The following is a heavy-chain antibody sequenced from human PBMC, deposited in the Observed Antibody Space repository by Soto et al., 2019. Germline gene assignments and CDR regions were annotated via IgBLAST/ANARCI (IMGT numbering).Heavy chain of an antibody. CDR1: GYTFTSYD. Sequence: ASVKVSCKASGYTFTSYDINWVRQATGQGLEWMGWMNPNSGNTGYAQKFQGRVTMTRNTSISTAYMELSSLRPEDTAVYYCARGDYGSGSYYQVNYYYYGMDVWGQGTTVTVSS. CDR3: ARGDYGSGSYYQVNYYYYGMDV. CDR2: MNPNSGNT. V-gene: IGHV1-8*01. J-gene: IGHJ6*02. D-gene: IGHD3-10*01.